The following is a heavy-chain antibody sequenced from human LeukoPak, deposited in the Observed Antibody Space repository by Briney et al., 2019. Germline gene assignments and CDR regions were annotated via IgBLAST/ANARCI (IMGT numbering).Heavy chain of an antibody. V-gene: IGHV3-23*01. CDR3: AKDPDSSTLDYFDY. D-gene: IGHD1-1*01. CDR1: GFTFSRYG. J-gene: IGHJ4*02. CDR2: ISGSGDNT. Sequence: PGGSLKLSCAASGFTFSRYGMNWVRQAPGKGLEWVAAISGSGDNTYYADSVKGRFTISRDNSKNTLYLQMNSLGTEDSAVYYCAKDPDSSTLDYFDYWGQGTLVTVSS.